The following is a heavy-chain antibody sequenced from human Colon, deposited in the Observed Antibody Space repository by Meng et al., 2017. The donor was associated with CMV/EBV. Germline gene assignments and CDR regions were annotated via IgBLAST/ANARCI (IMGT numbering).Heavy chain of an antibody. CDR1: GFTFGDYD. Sequence: GESLKISCTASGFTFGDYDMSWVRQAPGKGLEWVSSITHTSDTYYADSLKGRFTLSRDNAQNSVYLQMDSLTAEDTAIYYCARGWPPDYWGQGTLVTVSS. J-gene: IGHJ4*02. V-gene: IGHV3-69-1*02. CDR3: ARGWPPDY. CDR2: ITHTSDT. D-gene: IGHD6-13*01.